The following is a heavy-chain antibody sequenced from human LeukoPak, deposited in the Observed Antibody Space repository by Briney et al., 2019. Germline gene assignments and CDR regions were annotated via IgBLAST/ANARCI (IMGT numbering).Heavy chain of an antibody. V-gene: IGHV3-21*01. D-gene: IGHD3-10*01. CDR1: GFTFSSYS. J-gene: IGHJ4*02. CDR3: AKAGSAVRNYYGSGSYSDS. CDR2: ISSSSSYI. Sequence: NPGGSLRLSCAASGFTFSSYSMNWVRQAPGKGLEWVSSISSSSSYIYYADSVEGRFTISRDNAKNSLYLQMNSLRAEDTAVYYCAKAGSAVRNYYGSGSYSDSWGQGTLVTVSS.